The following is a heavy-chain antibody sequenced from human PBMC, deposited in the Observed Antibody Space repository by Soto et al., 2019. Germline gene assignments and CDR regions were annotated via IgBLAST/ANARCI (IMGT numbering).Heavy chain of an antibody. CDR3: ASILTGYYYYGMDV. J-gene: IGHJ6*02. CDR2: INHSGST. V-gene: IGHV4-34*01. D-gene: IGHD3-9*01. CDR1: GGSFSGYY. Sequence: PSETLSLTCAVYGGSFSGYYWSWIRQPPGKGLEWIGEINHSGSTNYNPSLKSRVTISVDTSKNQFSLKLSSVTAADTAVYYCASILTGYYYYGMDVWGQGTTVTVSS.